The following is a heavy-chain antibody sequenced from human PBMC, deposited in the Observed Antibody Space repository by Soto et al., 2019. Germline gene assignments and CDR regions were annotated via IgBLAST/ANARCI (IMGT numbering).Heavy chain of an antibody. CDR1: GCSLSSYM. D-gene: IGHD3-10*01. CDR2: ISNTGSCT. J-gene: IGHJ5*02. CDR3: SRDARYPQGRWLKLDL. V-gene: IGHV3-21*05. Sequence: GGSLRLSRAASGCSLSSYMVNWVRQAPGQGLGWIAYISNTGSCTDYADSVQCRFTISRDNDKNSLYLQVNSLRAEDTALYYCSRDARYPQGRWLKLDLWGQGALVTV.